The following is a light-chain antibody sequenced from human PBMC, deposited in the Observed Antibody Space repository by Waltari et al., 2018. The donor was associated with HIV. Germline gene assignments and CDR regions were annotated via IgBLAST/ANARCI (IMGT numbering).Light chain of an antibody. J-gene: IGLJ2*01. CDR3: SSYANKNGFYVV. CDR1: NSDIGGYNY. CDR2: EVT. V-gene: IGLV2-8*01. Sequence: SVTISCTGTNSDIGGYNYVSWYQQHPGKAPKLVISEVTKRPSGVPGRFSGSKSGTTASLTVSGLQAEDEADYYCSSYANKNGFYVVFGGGTRLTVL.